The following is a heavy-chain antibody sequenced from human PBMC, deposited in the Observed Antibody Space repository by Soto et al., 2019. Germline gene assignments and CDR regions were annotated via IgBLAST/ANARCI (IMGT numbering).Heavy chain of an antibody. V-gene: IGHV4-39*01. J-gene: IGHJ5*01. CDR3: ARHEIGVAVTIMNNWIDS. D-gene: IGHD6-19*01. CDR2: IYYSGST. CDR1: GGSISSSSYY. Sequence: SETLSLTCTVSGGSISSSSYYWGWIRQPPGKGLEWIGSIYYSGSTYYNPSLKSRVTISVETSKNQLSLKLSSVTAADTAVYYCARHEIGVAVTIMNNWIDSRGEGTLLTVAS.